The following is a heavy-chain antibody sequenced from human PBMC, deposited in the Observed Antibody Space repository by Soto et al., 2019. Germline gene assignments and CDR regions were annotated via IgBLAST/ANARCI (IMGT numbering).Heavy chain of an antibody. Sequence: SETLSLTCTVSGGSVSSGSYYWSWIRQPPGKGLEWIGYIYYSGSTNYNPSLKSRVTISLDTSKNQFSLKLSSVTAADTAVYYCARVTAMAQFDYWGQGTLVTVSS. CDR3: ARVTAMAQFDY. CDR2: IYYSGST. J-gene: IGHJ4*02. V-gene: IGHV4-61*01. CDR1: GGSVSSGSYY. D-gene: IGHD5-18*01.